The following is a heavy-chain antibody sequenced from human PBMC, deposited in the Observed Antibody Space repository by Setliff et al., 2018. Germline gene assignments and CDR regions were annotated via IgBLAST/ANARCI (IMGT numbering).Heavy chain of an antibody. V-gene: IGHV3-48*04. Sequence: GGSLRLSCAGSGFTFSSYTMNWVRQAPGKGLEWVSYISTSGSTIYYADSVKGRFTISRDNAKNSLYLQMNSLRAEDTAVYYCARDRTAMVTHYGMDVWGQGTAVTVSS. CDR1: GFTFSSYT. CDR2: ISTSGSTI. D-gene: IGHD5-18*01. CDR3: ARDRTAMVTHYGMDV. J-gene: IGHJ6*02.